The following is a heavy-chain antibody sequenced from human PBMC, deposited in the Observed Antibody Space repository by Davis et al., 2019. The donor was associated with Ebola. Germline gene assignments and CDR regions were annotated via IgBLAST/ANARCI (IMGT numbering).Heavy chain of an antibody. J-gene: IGHJ6*04. Sequence: SVQVSCKASGGTFSSYAISWVRQAPGQGLEWMGGITPIFGTANYAQKFQGRVTITADEATSTAYMELSSLRSEDTAVYYCARDRVTMVRGDLDVWGKGTTVTVSS. CDR2: ITPIFGTA. CDR1: GGTFSSYA. D-gene: IGHD3-10*01. V-gene: IGHV1-69*13. CDR3: ARDRVTMVRGDLDV.